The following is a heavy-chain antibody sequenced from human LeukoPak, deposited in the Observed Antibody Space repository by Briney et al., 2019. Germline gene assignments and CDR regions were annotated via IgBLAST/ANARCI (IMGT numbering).Heavy chain of an antibody. V-gene: IGHV1-2*02. Sequence: GASVKVSCKTSGYTFTAYNMHWGRQAPGQGLEWMGWINPNSGVTKYAQQFQGRATMTRDTSISTTYMDLSSLRFDDTAMYYCARGGGRSWFDSWGQGTLVTVSS. CDR3: ARGGGRSWFDS. CDR1: GYTFTAYN. CDR2: INPNSGVT. J-gene: IGHJ5*01. D-gene: IGHD4-23*01.